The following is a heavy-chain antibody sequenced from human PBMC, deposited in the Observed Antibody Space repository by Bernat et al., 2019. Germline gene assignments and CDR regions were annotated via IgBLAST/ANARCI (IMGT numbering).Heavy chain of an antibody. J-gene: IGHJ3*02. V-gene: IGHV4-31*03. CDR3: ARDGPIVVVPAAISADAFDI. D-gene: IGHD2-2*01. Sequence: QVQLQESGPGLVKPPQTLSLTCTVSGGSISSGGYYWSWIRQHPGKGLEWIGYIYYSGSTYYNPSLKSRVTISVDTSKNQFSLKLSSVTAADTAVYYCARDGPIVVVPAAISADAFDIWGQGTMVTVSS. CDR1: GGSISSGGYY. CDR2: IYYSGST.